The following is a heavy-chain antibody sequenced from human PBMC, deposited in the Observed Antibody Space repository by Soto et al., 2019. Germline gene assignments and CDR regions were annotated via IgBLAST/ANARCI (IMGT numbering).Heavy chain of an antibody. CDR3: ARVKSGSYDWSDP. CDR2: INTDGTRT. Sequence: GSLRLSCAASGFNFNNYWMHWVRQAPGKGLMWVSRINTDGTRTTYADSVKGRFAISRDNAKNTVYLQMNSLRADDTAVYFCARVKSGSYDWSDPWGQGTLVTVSS. D-gene: IGHD3-10*01. CDR1: GFNFNNYW. J-gene: IGHJ5*02. V-gene: IGHV3-74*01.